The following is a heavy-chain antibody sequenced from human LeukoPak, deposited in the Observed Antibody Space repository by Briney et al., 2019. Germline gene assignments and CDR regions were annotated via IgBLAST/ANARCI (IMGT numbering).Heavy chain of an antibody. Sequence: GGSLRLSCAASGFIFSSYGMHWVRQAPGKGLEWVAVIWYDGSKKYYADSVKGRFTISRDNSKNTVYLQMNSLRAEDTAVYYCARDYYDSGGYHRHEQKPIDFWGQGTLVTVSS. V-gene: IGHV3-33*01. CDR2: IWYDGSKK. D-gene: IGHD3-22*01. CDR1: GFIFSSYG. J-gene: IGHJ4*02. CDR3: ARDYYDSGGYHRHEQKPIDF.